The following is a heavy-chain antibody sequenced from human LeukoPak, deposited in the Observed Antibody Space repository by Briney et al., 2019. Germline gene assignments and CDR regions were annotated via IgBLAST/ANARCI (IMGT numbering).Heavy chain of an antibody. D-gene: IGHD5-18*01. V-gene: IGHV1-8*01. J-gene: IGHJ3*02. CDR3: ARRRKYSYGYDAFDI. CDR1: GYTFTSYD. CDR2: MNPNSGNT. Sequence: ASVKVSCKASGYTFTSYDINWVRQATGQGLEWMGWMNPNSGNTGYAQKFQGRATMTRNTSISTAYMELSSLRSEDTAVYYCARRRKYSYGYDAFDIWGQGTMVTVSS.